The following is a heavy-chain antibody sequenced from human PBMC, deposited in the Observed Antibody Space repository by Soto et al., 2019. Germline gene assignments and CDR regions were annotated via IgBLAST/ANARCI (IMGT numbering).Heavy chain of an antibody. CDR1: GGSISSYY. CDR2: IYYSGST. V-gene: IGHV4-59*08. J-gene: IGHJ4*02. CDR3: ARQEGPKFDY. Sequence: QVQLQESGPGLVKPSETLSLTCTVSGGSISSYYWSWIRQPPGKGLEWIGYIYYSGSTNSNPSLKSRVTISVDTSKNQFSLKLSSVTAADTAVYYCARQEGPKFDYWGQGTLVTVSS.